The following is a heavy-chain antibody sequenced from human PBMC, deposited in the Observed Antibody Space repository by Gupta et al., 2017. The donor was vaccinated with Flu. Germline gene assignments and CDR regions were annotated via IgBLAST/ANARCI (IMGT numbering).Heavy chain of an antibody. CDR1: GLTFRNGW. J-gene: IGHJ4*02. CDR2: IKSKTDGGTT. CDR3: STKGYCGGGCYYDY. V-gene: IGHV3-15*01. Sequence: EGQVVESGGGLEKPGGALRLSCAVSGLTFRNGWVGWVRQAPGKGLEWVGRIKSKTDGGTTDYAAPVKGRFTISRDDSTNTVYLQMNSLKTEDTAVYYCSTKGYCGGGCYYDYWGQGTLVTVSS. D-gene: IGHD2-21*02.